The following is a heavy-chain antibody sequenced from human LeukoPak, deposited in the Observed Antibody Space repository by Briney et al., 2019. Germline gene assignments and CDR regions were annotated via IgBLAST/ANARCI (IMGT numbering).Heavy chain of an antibody. V-gene: IGHV3-48*01. D-gene: IGHD3-22*01. CDR2: ISSSSSTI. Sequence: PGGSLRLSCAASGFTFSSYSMNWVRQAPGKGLEWVSYISSSSSTIYYADSVKGRFTISRDNAKNSLYLQMNSLRAEDTAVYYCARVFYDSSGYYPRYFDYWGQGTLVTVSS. CDR3: ARVFYDSSGYYPRYFDY. CDR1: GFTFSSYS. J-gene: IGHJ4*02.